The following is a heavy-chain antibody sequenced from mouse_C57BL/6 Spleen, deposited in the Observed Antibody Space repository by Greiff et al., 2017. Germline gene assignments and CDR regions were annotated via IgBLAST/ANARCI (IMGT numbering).Heavy chain of an antibody. Sequence: LVESGAELVRPGTSVKVSCKASGYAFTNYLIEWVKQRPGQGLEWIGVINPGSGGTNYNEKFKGKATLTADKSSSTAYMQLSSLTSEDSAVYFCARFGYDWGQGTTLTVSS. CDR2: INPGSGGT. D-gene: IGHD1-2*01. CDR3: ARFGYD. V-gene: IGHV1-54*01. J-gene: IGHJ2*01. CDR1: GYAFTNYL.